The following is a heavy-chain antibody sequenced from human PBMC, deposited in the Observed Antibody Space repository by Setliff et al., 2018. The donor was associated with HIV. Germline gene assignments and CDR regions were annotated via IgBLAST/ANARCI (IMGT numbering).Heavy chain of an antibody. CDR3: ARELGLAALHGPMDL. J-gene: IGHJ6*03. CDR2: VDPEDDER. CDR1: GYTFTDYY. D-gene: IGHD1-26*01. Sequence: ASVKVSCKTSGYTFTDYYIHWVQQAPGKGLEWLGRVDPEDDERIYAEKFRGRLTITADTSTHTAHMELTSLRSDDTAVYYCARELGLAALHGPMDLWGKGTTVTVSS. V-gene: IGHV1-69-2*01.